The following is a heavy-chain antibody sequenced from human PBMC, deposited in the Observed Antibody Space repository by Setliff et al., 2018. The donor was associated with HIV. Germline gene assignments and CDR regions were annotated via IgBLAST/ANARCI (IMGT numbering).Heavy chain of an antibody. CDR2: INNNGNT. D-gene: IGHD1-26*01. Sequence: SETLSLTCTCSGDSITTNYWSWIRQPAGKGPEWIGRINNNGNTNYNPSLKSRVTMSVDTSKNQFSPKMSSVTAADTAVYYCARESGSAYYYYYMDVWGKGTTVTVSS. J-gene: IGHJ6*03. V-gene: IGHV4-4*07. CDR1: GDSITTNY. CDR3: ARESGSAYYYYYMDV.